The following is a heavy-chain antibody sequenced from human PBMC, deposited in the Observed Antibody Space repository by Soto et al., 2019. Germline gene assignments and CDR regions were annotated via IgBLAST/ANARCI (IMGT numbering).Heavy chain of an antibody. CDR2: ISPNSGGT. J-gene: IGHJ5*02. V-gene: IGHV1-2*02. CDR1: GYTFTGYY. Sequence: QVQLVQSGAEVKKPGASVKVSCKASGYTFTGYYMHWVRQAPGQALAWMGWISPNSGGTKYAQKFQGRVTMTRATSISTAYMELSRLRSDDTAVYYCARAYGVPALGFDPWGQGTLVIVSS. D-gene: IGHD2-2*01. CDR3: ARAYGVPALGFDP.